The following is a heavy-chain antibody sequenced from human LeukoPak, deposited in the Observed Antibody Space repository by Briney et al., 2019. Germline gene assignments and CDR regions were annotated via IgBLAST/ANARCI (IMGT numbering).Heavy chain of an antibody. Sequence: GGSLRLSCAASGFTFSSYWMHWVRQAPGKGLVWVSRIKSDGSTNYAESVKGRFTISRDNAKNTVSLQMNSLTAEDTGVYYCARAPSEIGGYYPEYFRHWGQGTLVTVSS. CDR3: ARAPSEIGGYYPEYFRH. CDR2: IKSDGST. V-gene: IGHV3-74*01. D-gene: IGHD3-22*01. CDR1: GFTFSSYW. J-gene: IGHJ1*01.